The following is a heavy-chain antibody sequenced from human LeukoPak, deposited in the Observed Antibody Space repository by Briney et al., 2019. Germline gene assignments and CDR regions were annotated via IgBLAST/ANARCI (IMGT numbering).Heavy chain of an antibody. CDR2: VSHSGSI. CDR1: GGSISSSSYS. V-gene: IGHV4-39*01. Sequence: NSSETLSLTCTVSGGSISSSSYSWGWIRQPPGKGLEWIGNVSHSGSINYDPSLKNRVTISVDTSKNQFSLKLSSVTAADTAVYYCWAIVTTIKLDFWGQGTLVTVSS. D-gene: IGHD5-12*01. CDR3: WAIVTTIKLDF. J-gene: IGHJ4*02.